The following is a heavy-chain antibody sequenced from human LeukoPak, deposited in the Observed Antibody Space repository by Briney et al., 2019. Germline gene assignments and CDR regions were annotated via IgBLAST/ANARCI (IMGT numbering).Heavy chain of an antibody. D-gene: IGHD1-26*01. CDR2: INHSGST. V-gene: IGHV4-34*01. CDR1: GGSFSGYY. Sequence: PSETLSLTCAVYGGSFSGYYWSWIRQPPGKGLEWIGEINHSGSTNYNPSLKSRVTISVDTSKNQFSLKLSSVTAADTAVYYCARDSGSYSDYWGQATLVTVSS. CDR3: ARDSGSYSDY. J-gene: IGHJ4*02.